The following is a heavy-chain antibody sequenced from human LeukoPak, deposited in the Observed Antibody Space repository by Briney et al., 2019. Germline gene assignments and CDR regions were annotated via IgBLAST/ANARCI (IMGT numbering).Heavy chain of an antibody. V-gene: IGHV4-4*07. CDR3: AGDTGQQPYPDY. Sequence: SETLSLTCTVSGGSISSWYWSWIRQPAGKRLEWIGRIKSGGSTNYNPSVKSRVTMSVETSKNQFSLKLDSVTAADTAVYYCAGDTGQQPYPDYWGQGALVTVSS. CDR1: GGSISSWY. CDR2: IKSGGST. J-gene: IGHJ4*02. D-gene: IGHD6-13*01.